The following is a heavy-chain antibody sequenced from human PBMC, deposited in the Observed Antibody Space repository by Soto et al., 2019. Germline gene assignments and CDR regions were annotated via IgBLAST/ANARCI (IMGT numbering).Heavy chain of an antibody. CDR1: GGTFSSYA. CDR2: IIPIFGTA. V-gene: IGHV1-69*01. J-gene: IGHJ4*02. CDR3: SSLWFGELQDFDY. Sequence: QVQLVQSGAEVKKPGSSVNVSCKASGGTFSSYAISWVRQAPGQGLEWMGGIIPIFGTANYAQKFQGRVTITADESTSTAYMELSSLRSEDTAVYYCSSLWFGELQDFDYWGQGTLVTVSS. D-gene: IGHD3-10*01.